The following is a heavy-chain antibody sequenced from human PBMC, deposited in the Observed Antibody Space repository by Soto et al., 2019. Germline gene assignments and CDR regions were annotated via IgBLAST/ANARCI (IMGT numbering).Heavy chain of an antibody. CDR3: ARGVRLGYYYYHMDI. CDR2: IYYSGSA. J-gene: IGHJ6*02. Sequence: SETLSLTCTVSGDSVTSVSDYWSWIRQPPGKGLEWIGYIYYSGSADYNPSLGSRVTISIDTSKNQFSLKLTSVTAADTAVYYCARGVRLGYYYYHMDIWGQGTTVTVSS. V-gene: IGHV4-61*01. CDR1: GDSVTSVSDY. D-gene: IGHD2-15*01.